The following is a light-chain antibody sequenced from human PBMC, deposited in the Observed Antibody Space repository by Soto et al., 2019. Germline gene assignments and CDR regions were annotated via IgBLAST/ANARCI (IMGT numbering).Light chain of an antibody. Sequence: QTVVTQPRSVSGSPGQSVTISCTGTSSDVGIYNYVSWYQHHPGKAPKLIIYDVIKRPSGVPDRFSGSKSGITASLTISGLQADDEADYYCCSYAATSTLVFGGGTQLTVL. CDR3: CSYAATSTLV. V-gene: IGLV2-11*01. J-gene: IGLJ7*01. CDR1: SSDVGIYNY. CDR2: DVI.